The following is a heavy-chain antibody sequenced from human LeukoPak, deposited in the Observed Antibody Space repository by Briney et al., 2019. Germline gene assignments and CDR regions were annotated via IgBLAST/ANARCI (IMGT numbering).Heavy chain of an antibody. CDR1: GYTFTGYY. D-gene: IGHD3-16*02. CDR2: INPDSGDT. CDR3: ARALYDYVWGSYRSVFDY. Sequence: GASVKVSCKASGYTFTGYYMHWVRQAPGQGLEWMGWINPDSGDTNYAQNFQGRVTMTRDTSISTAYMELSRLRSDDTAVYYCARALYDYVWGSYRSVFDYWGQGTLVTVSS. J-gene: IGHJ4*02. V-gene: IGHV1-2*02.